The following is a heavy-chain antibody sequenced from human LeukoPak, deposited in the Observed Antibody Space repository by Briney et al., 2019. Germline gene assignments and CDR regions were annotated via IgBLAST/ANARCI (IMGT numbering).Heavy chain of an antibody. Sequence: PSGTLSLTCAVSGGSISSSYWWSWVRQPPGKGLEWIGEIYHGGSTNYNPSLKSRVTISVDKSKNQFSLRLSSVTAADTAVYFCARAPGYSSGWSIDRWFDPWGQGTLVTVSS. CDR3: ARAPGYSSGWSIDRWFDP. J-gene: IGHJ5*02. CDR1: GGSISSSYW. V-gene: IGHV4-4*02. D-gene: IGHD6-19*01. CDR2: IYHGGST.